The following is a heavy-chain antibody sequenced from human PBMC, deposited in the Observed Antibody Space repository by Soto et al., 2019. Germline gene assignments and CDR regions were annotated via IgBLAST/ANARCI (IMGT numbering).Heavy chain of an antibody. CDR1: GGTFSSYA. CDR2: IIPIFGTA. J-gene: IGHJ4*02. CDR3: ASTAYYYDSSGWFFDY. D-gene: IGHD3-22*01. V-gene: IGHV1-69*06. Sequence: ASVKVSCKASGGTFSSYAISWVRQAPGQGLEWMGGIIPIFGTANYAQKFQGRVTITADKSTSTAHMELSSLRSEDTAVYYCASTAYYYDSSGWFFDYWGQGTLVTVSS.